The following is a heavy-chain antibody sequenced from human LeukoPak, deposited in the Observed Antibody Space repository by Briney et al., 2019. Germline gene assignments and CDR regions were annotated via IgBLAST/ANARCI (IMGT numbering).Heavy chain of an antibody. Sequence: HGESLKISCKASGYSFTNYWIGWVRQLPGKGLEWMGIVNPADSDTRFSPSFRGQVTLSVDKSISTAYLQWSTLEASDTAMFYCARQGGHGLSFDYWGHGTLVTVSS. CDR3: ARQGGHGLSFDY. CDR2: VNPADSDT. D-gene: IGHD2-15*01. CDR1: GYSFTNYW. V-gene: IGHV5-51*01. J-gene: IGHJ4*01.